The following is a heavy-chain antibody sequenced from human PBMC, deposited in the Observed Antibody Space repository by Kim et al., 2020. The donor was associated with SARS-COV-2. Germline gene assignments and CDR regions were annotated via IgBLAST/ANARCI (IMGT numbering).Heavy chain of an antibody. CDR3: ARALGIAAAGTGYFDY. V-gene: IGHV1-46*01. Sequence: KFQGSVTMTRDTSTSTVYMDLSSLRSEDTAVYYCARALGIAAAGTGYFDYWGQGTLVTVSS. D-gene: IGHD6-13*01. J-gene: IGHJ4*02.